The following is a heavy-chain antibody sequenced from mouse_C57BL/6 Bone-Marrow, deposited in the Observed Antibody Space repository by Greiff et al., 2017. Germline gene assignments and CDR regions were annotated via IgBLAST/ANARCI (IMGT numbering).Heavy chain of an antibody. CDR2: IWWDDDK. Sequence: QVTLKVSGPGILQPSQTLSLTCSFSGFSLSTFGMGVGWLRQPSGKGLDWLAHIWWDDDKYYNTALKSRLTISKETSKTPVFLKISNVDTADTATYYCARIAFTTVVAFYYYAMDYWGQGTSVTVSS. CDR1: GFSLSTFGMG. CDR3: ARIAFTTVVAFYYYAMDY. J-gene: IGHJ4*01. D-gene: IGHD1-1*01. V-gene: IGHV8-8*01.